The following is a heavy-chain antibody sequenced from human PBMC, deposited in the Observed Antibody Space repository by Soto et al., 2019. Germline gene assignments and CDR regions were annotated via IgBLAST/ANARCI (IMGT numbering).Heavy chain of an antibody. CDR3: ARRWGEGRVDY. CDR2: IYHSGNT. V-gene: IGHV4-4*02. Sequence: QVQLQESGPGLVKPSGTLSLTCAVSGGSISSSNWWSWVRTPPGKGLEWIGEIYHSGNTNYNPSLKSRVTMAVDKSRNQFSLKLSSVTAADTAVYYCARRWGEGRVDYWGQGTLVTVYS. CDR1: GGSISSSNW. D-gene: IGHD3-10*01. J-gene: IGHJ4*02.